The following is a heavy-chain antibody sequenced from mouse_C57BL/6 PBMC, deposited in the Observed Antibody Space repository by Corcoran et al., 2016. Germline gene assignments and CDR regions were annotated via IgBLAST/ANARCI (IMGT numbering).Heavy chain of an antibody. V-gene: IGHV9-3*01. J-gene: IGHJ4*01. D-gene: IGHD1-1*01. Sequence: QIQLVQSGPELKKPGETVKISCKASGYTFTTYGMSWVKQAPGKGLKWMGWINTYSGVPTYADDFKGRFAFSLETSASTAYLQINNLKNEDTATYCCARGTVAPLMDYWGQGTSVTVSS. CDR3: ARGTVAPLMDY. CDR2: INTYSGVP. CDR1: GYTFTTYG.